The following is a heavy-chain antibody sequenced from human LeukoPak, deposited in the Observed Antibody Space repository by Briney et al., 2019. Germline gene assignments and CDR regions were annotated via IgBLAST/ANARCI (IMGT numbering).Heavy chain of an antibody. CDR1: GGSISSSSYY. CDR2: IYYSGST. J-gene: IGHJ4*02. CDR3: ARVTLPYYYDSSGYYSYYFDY. D-gene: IGHD3-22*01. Sequence: SETLSLTCTVSGGSISSSSYYWSWIRQPPGKGLEWIGYIYYSGSTNYNPSLKSRVTISVDTSKNQFSLKLSSVTAADTAVYYCARVTLPYYYDSSGYYSYYFDYWGQGTLVTVSS. V-gene: IGHV4-61*01.